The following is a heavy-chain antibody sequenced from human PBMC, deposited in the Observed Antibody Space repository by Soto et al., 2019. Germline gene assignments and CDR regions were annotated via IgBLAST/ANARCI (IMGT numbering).Heavy chain of an antibody. J-gene: IGHJ4*02. CDR2: ISSSTSHT. CDR3: ARGRGAAADYFDF. Sequence: QVQLVESGGGLVKPGGSLRLSCAGSGFTFSDYYMTWIRQAPGKGLEWVSYISSSTSHTNYADSVKGRFTISRDNAKNSRFLQMNSLRAEDTAVYYCARGRGAAADYFDFWGQGTLVTVSS. D-gene: IGHD6-13*01. V-gene: IGHV3-11*05. CDR1: GFTFSDYY.